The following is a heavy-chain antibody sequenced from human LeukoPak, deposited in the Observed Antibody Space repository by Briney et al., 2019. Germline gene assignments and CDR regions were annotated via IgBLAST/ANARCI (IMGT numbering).Heavy chain of an antibody. CDR3: ARGGYYDFWSGSWPGESDY. V-gene: IGHV1-24*01. D-gene: IGHD3-3*01. CDR2: FDPEDGET. J-gene: IGHJ4*02. Sequence: ASVKVSCKVSGYTLTELSMHWVRQAPGKGLEWMGGFDPEDGETIYAQKFQGRVTMTEDTSTDTAYMELSSLRSDDTAVYYCARGGYYDFWSGSWPGESDYWGQGTLVTVSS. CDR1: GYTLTELS.